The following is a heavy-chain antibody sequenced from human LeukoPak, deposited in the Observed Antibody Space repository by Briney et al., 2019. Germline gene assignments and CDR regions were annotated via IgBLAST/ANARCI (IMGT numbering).Heavy chain of an antibody. CDR2: IKQDGSEK. V-gene: IGHV3-7*01. D-gene: IGHD6-6*01. CDR3: ARAPPLGYSSSSYDY. Sequence: PGGSLRLSCAASGFTFSSYWMSWVRQAPGKGLEWVANIKQDGSEKYYVDSVKGRFTISRDNAKNSLYLQMNSLRAEDTAVYYCARAPPLGYSSSSYDYWGQGTLVTVSS. CDR1: GFTFSSYW. J-gene: IGHJ4*02.